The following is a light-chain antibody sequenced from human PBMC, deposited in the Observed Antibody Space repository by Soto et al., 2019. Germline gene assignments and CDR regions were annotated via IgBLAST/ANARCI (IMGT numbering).Light chain of an antibody. CDR3: SSYTSTSTYV. CDR2: EVT. V-gene: IGLV2-14*01. J-gene: IGLJ1*01. CDR1: SSDVGGYNY. Sequence: QSSLTHPASVSGSPGQSITISCTGTSSDVGGYNYVSWYQQHPGKAPKLMIYEVTSRPSGVSNRFSASKSGNTASLSISGLQAEDEADYYCSSYTSTSTYVFGAGTKVTVL.